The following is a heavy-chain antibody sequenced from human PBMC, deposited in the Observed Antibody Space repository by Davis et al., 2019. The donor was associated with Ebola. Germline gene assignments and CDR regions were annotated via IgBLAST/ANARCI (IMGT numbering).Heavy chain of an antibody. J-gene: IGHJ6*03. Sequence: GESLKIFCKGSGYSFTSYWISWVRQMPGKGLEWMGRIDPSDSYTNYSPSFQGHVTISADKSISTAYLQWSSLKASDTAMYYCARQGEVVPAAIDYYYMDVWGKGTTVTVSS. V-gene: IGHV5-10-1*01. CDR2: IDPSDSYT. D-gene: IGHD2-2*01. CDR1: GYSFTSYW. CDR3: ARQGEVVPAAIDYYYMDV.